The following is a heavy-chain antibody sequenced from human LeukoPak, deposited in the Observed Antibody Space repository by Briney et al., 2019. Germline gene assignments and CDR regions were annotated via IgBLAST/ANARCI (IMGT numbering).Heavy chain of an antibody. V-gene: IGHV4-34*01. Sequence: PSETLSLTCAVYGGSFSGYYWSWIRQPPGKGLEWIGEINHSGSTNYNPSLKSRVTISVDTSKNQFSLKLSSVTAADTAVYYCARLDYGVNYYYYMDVWGKGTTVTVSS. D-gene: IGHD4-17*01. CDR2: INHSGST. J-gene: IGHJ6*03. CDR3: ARLDYGVNYYYYMDV. CDR1: GGSFSGYY.